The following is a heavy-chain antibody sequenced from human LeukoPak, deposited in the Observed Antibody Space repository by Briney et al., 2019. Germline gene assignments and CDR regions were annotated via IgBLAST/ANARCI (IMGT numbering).Heavy chain of an antibody. J-gene: IGHJ4*02. D-gene: IGHD3-10*02. CDR3: AKTAAGALFG. Sequence: GVSLRLSCAASGFTFSSYGMHWVRQAPGKGLEWVAVISYDGSNKYYAGSVKGRFTISRDNSKNTLYLRINSLRAEDTAVYYCAKTAAGALFGWAQGTLVTVSS. CDR2: ISYDGSNK. CDR1: GFTFSSYG. V-gene: IGHV3-30*18.